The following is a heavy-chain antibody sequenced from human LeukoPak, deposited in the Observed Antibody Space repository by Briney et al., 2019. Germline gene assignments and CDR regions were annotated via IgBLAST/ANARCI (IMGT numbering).Heavy chain of an antibody. Sequence: GGSLRLSCAASGFTVNTYDMHWVRQAPGQGPEWIAYFGISGTIYYADSLRGRFTISRDNARNSLFLQMNSLRIDDTAIYYCAGYGFYPYWGQGTPVTVSS. CDR3: AGYGFYPY. D-gene: IGHD5/OR15-5a*01. CDR2: FGISGTI. V-gene: IGHV3-69-1*01. J-gene: IGHJ4*02. CDR1: GFTVNTYD.